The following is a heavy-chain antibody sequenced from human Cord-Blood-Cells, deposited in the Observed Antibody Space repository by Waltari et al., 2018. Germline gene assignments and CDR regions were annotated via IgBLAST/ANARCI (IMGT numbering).Heavy chain of an antibody. Sequence: QVQLVESGGGVVQPGRSLRLSCAASGFTFSSYGMHWVRQAPGKGLEWVAVISYDGSNKYYADSVKSRFTIARDNSKNTLYLQMNSLRAEDTAVYYCAKDRQQGDLGAFDIWGQGTMVTVSS. V-gene: IGHV3-30*18. CDR3: AKDRQQGDLGAFDI. J-gene: IGHJ3*02. CDR2: ISYDGSNK. D-gene: IGHD3-10*01. CDR1: GFTFSSYG.